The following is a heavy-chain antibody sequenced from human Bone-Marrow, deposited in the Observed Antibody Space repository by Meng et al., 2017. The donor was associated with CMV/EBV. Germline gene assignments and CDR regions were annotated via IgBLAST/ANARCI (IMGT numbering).Heavy chain of an antibody. J-gene: IGHJ6*01. CDR2: IEQDGEK. V-gene: IGHV3-7*01. Sequence: GGSLRLSCVASAFDFSSHWMNWVRQAPGKGLEWVANIEQDGEKHYGDSVKGRFTISRDNAENSLYLQMNTLRVEDTAIYYCARGAGDYYYGMDVWGQGPTVTVSS. CDR3: ARGAGDYYYGMDV. CDR1: AFDFSSHW.